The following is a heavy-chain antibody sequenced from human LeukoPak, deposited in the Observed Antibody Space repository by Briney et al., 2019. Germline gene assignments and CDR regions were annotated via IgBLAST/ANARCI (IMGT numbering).Heavy chain of an antibody. V-gene: IGHV3-74*01. Sequence: GGSLRLSCAASGFTFSSYWMHWVRQGPGKGLVWVSRINSDGSSTSYADSVKGRFTISRDNAKNTLYLQMNSLRAEDAAVYYCASRYCSSTSCSYYWGQGTLVTVSS. J-gene: IGHJ4*02. D-gene: IGHD2-2*01. CDR1: GFTFSSYW. CDR2: INSDGSST. CDR3: ASRYCSSTSCSYY.